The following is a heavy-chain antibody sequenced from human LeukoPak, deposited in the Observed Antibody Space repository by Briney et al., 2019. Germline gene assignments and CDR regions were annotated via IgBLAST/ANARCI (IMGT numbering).Heavy chain of an antibody. CDR1: GYTFTGYY. CDR2: INPNSGGT. D-gene: IGHD1-14*01. J-gene: IGHJ6*03. Sequence: GASVKVSCKASGYTFTGYYMHWVRQAPGQGLEWMGWINPNSGGTNYAQKFQGRVTMTRDTPISTAYMELSRLRSDDTAVYYCARGYGNYYYYYYMDVWGKGTTVTVSS. V-gene: IGHV1-2*02. CDR3: ARGYGNYYYYYYMDV.